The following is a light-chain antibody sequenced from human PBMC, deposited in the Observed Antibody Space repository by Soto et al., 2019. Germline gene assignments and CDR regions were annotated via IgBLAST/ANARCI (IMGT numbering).Light chain of an antibody. CDR2: AAS. CDR3: QQSYSTLMYT. V-gene: IGKV1-39*01. J-gene: IGKJ2*01. Sequence: DIQMTQSPSPLSASVGDRVTITCRASQNISSYLNWYQQKPGKAPKLLIYAASSLQSGVPSRFSGSGSGTDFTLTISSLQPEDFATYFCQQSYSTLMYTFGQGTKVDIK. CDR1: QNISSY.